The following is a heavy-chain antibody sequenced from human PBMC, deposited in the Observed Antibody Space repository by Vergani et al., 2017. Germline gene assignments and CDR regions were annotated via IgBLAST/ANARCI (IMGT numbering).Heavy chain of an antibody. D-gene: IGHD3-3*01. CDR1: GFTFGDYA. J-gene: IGHJ4*02. Sequence: EVQLVESGGGLVQPGRSLRLSCTASGFTFGDYAMSWVRQAPGKGLEWVGFIRSKAYGGTTEYAASVKGRFTISRDDSKSIAYLQMNSLKTEDTAVYYCTRVKGGVPYDFWSGYSPYYFDYWGQGTLVTVSS. CDR3: TRVKGGVPYDFWSGYSPYYFDY. V-gene: IGHV3-49*04. CDR2: IRSKAYGGTT.